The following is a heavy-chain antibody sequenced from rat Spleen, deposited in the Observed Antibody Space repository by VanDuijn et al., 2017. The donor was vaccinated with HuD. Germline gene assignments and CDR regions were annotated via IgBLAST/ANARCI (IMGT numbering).Heavy chain of an antibody. V-gene: IGHV5-7*01. D-gene: IGHD1-6*01. Sequence: EVQLVESDGGLVQPGRSMRLSCAASGFTFNDYYMAWVRQAPEKGLEWVATISYGDRSGHSSTYYRDSVKGRFTISRDNAKSTLSLQMDSLRSEDTATYYCARRHYGYTDYFDYWGQGVMVTVSS. CDR2: ISYGDRSGHSST. CDR3: ARRHYGYTDYFDY. J-gene: IGHJ2*01. CDR1: GFTFNDYY.